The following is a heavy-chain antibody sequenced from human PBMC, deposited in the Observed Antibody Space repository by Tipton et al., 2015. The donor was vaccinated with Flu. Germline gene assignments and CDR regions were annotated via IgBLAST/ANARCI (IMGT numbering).Heavy chain of an antibody. V-gene: IGHV5-51*01. CDR2: IFPGDSDT. J-gene: IGHJ4*02. D-gene: IGHD4-23*01. Sequence: QLVQSGAEVKKPGESLKISCKASGYSFTSHWIGWVRQMPGKGLEWMGIIFPGDSDTRYSPSFQGQVTISADKSLNAAYLQWSSLKASDTAMYYCALEGYGGSMYYFDYWGQGTLVPVSS. CDR3: ALEGYGGSMYYFDY. CDR1: GYSFTSHW.